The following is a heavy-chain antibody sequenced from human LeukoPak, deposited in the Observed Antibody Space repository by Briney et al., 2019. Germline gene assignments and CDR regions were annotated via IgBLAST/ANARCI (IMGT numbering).Heavy chain of an antibody. V-gene: IGHV3-74*01. CDR1: GFTVSTNC. CDR3: ARGPRYSFGSAFDY. D-gene: IGHD5-18*01. CDR2: VNGDGTST. J-gene: IGHJ4*02. Sequence: GGSLRLSCAASGFTVSTNCMTWVRQAPGKGLVWVSRVNGDGTSTTYADSVKGRFTISRDNAKNTLYLQMDSLRAEDTAVYYCARGPRYSFGSAFDYWGQGTLVTVSS.